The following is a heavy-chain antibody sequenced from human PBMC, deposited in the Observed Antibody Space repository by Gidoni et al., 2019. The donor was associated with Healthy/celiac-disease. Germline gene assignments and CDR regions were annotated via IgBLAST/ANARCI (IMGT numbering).Heavy chain of an antibody. D-gene: IGHD3-22*01. Sequence: QVTLRESGPALVKPTQTLTLTCTFSGFSLSTSGMCVSWIRQPPGKALEWLALIDWDDDKYYSTSLKTRLTISKDTSKNQVVLTMTNMDPVDTATYYCARIQYYYDSSGYYYPDYWGQGTLVTVSS. CDR2: IDWDDDK. CDR1: GFSLSTSGMC. CDR3: ARIQYYYDSSGYYYPDY. J-gene: IGHJ4*02. V-gene: IGHV2-70*01.